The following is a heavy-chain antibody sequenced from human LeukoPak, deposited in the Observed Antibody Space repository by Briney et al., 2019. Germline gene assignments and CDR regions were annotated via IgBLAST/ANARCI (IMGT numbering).Heavy chain of an antibody. CDR1: GFTFSSYW. Sequence: GGSLRLSCAASGFTFSSYWMHWVRQAPGKGLVWVSRIGSDGITTNYADSVKGRFTISRDNAKSTLYLQMNSLRAEDTAVYYCARVVVVVEHDYYGMDVWGQGTTVTVSS. CDR2: IGSDGITT. CDR3: ARVVVVVEHDYYGMDV. V-gene: IGHV3-74*01. J-gene: IGHJ6*02. D-gene: IGHD2-15*01.